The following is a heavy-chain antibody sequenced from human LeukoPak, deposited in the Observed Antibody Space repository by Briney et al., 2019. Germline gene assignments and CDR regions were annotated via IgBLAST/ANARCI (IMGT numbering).Heavy chain of an antibody. CDR3: TTWTDLYDY. J-gene: IGHJ4*02. V-gene: IGHV3-15*01. D-gene: IGHD3/OR15-3a*01. CDR2: IRSKTDGGTI. Sequence: PGGSLRLSCAASGFTFSNAWMSWVRQAPGMGVEWVGRIRSKTDGGTIDYAAPVKGRFVISRDDSRDTLYLQMNSLRIEDTAMYYCTTWTDLYDYWGQGILVTVSP. CDR1: GFTFSNAW.